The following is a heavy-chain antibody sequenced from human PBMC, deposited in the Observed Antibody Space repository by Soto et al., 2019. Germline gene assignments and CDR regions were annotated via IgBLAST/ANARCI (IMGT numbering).Heavy chain of an antibody. Sequence: QAHLVESGGGVVQPGRSLRLSCAASGFTFTSYGMHWVRQAPGTRLEWVAVISYDGGLQHYADSVKGRFTISRDNSKNMVLLQKNSLRDEDTAVYYCVSDRGYGHASVPYSWGQGTLVSVSS. CDR3: VSDRGYGHASVPYS. V-gene: IGHV3-30*03. CDR1: GFTFTSYG. CDR2: ISYDGGLQ. D-gene: IGHD5-18*01. J-gene: IGHJ4*02.